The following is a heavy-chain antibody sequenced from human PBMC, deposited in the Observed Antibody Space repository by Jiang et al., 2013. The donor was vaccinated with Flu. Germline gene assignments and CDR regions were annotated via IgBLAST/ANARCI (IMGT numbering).Heavy chain of an antibody. CDR1: GFSLSSTRVG. Sequence: KPTQTLTMTCTFSGFSLSSTRVGVGWIRQPPGKALEWLALIYWNDDKRYSPSLKSRLTITKDTSKNQVVLTMTNMDPVDTATYYCARVRPLRFLEWFDAFDIWGQGTMVTVSS. V-gene: IGHV2-5*01. CDR2: IYWNDDK. D-gene: IGHD3-3*01. CDR3: ARVRPLRFLEWFDAFDI. J-gene: IGHJ3*02.